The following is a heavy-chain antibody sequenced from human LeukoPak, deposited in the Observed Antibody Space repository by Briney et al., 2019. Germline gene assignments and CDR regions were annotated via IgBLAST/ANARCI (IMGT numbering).Heavy chain of an antibody. J-gene: IGHJ4*02. CDR3: ARQSTAMFTPIDY. Sequence: PGKSLHISCKGSGYSFSSYWIAWVRQMPGKGLEWMGIIYPGDSDLRYSPSFQGQVTISADKSISTAYLQWSSLKASDTAMYYCARQSTAMFTPIDYWGEGTRAPVSS. V-gene: IGHV5-51*01. CDR2: IYPGDSDL. D-gene: IGHD5-18*01. CDR1: GYSFSSYW.